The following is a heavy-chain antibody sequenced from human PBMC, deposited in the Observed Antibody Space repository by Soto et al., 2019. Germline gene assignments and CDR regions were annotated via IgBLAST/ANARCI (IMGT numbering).Heavy chain of an antibody. V-gene: IGHV1-69*01. Sequence: QVQLVQSGAEVKKPGSSVKVSCKASGGTFSRYAFSWVRQAPGQGLEWMGGIVPIYGTRGFAQKFQGRLTITADEPTRTAYMELSSLRSEDTAVYYCARDLDYYGSGSHYYYGMVVWGQVTTVTVSS. J-gene: IGHJ6*02. CDR2: IVPIYGTR. CDR1: GGTFSRYA. CDR3: ARDLDYYGSGSHYYYGMVV. D-gene: IGHD3-10*01.